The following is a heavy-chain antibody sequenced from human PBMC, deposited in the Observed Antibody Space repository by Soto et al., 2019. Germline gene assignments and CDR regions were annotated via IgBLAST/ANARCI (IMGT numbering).Heavy chain of an antibody. CDR3: TSSTLDNVVEEDYYYYMDV. V-gene: IGHV3-73*01. CDR2: IRSKANSYAT. D-gene: IGHD2-2*01. Sequence: EVQLVESGGGLVQPGGSLKLSCAASGFTFSGSAMHWVRQASGKGLEWVGRIRSKANSYATAYAASVKGRFTISRDDSKNTAYLQMNSLKTEDTAVYYCTSSTLDNVVEEDYYYYMDVWGKGTTVTVSS. J-gene: IGHJ6*03. CDR1: GFTFSGSA.